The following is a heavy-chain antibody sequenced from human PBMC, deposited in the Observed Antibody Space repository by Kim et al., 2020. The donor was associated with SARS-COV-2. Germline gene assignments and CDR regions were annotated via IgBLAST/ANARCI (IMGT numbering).Heavy chain of an antibody. J-gene: IGHJ6*02. CDR3: ARGDFGYGSGSYYTGWYGMDV. Sequence: SVKVSCKASGGTFSSYAISWVRQAPGQGLEWMGRIIPILGIANYAQKFQGRVTITADKSTSTAYMELSSLRSEDTAVYYCARGDFGYGSGSYYTGWYGMDVWGQGTTVTVSS. CDR1: GGTFSSYA. CDR2: IIPILGIA. V-gene: IGHV1-69*04. D-gene: IGHD3-10*01.